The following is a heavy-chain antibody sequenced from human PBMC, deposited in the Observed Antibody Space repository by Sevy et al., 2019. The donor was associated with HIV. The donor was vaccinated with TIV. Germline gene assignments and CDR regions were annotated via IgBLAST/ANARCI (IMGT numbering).Heavy chain of an antibody. Sequence: SETLSLTCTVSGGSISSYYWSWIRQPAGKGLEWIGRIYTSGSTNYNPSLKSRVTMSVDTSKNQFSLKLSSVTAADTAVYYCARDVVLWFGELGRNYYYGMDVWVQGTTVTVSS. CDR2: IYTSGST. D-gene: IGHD3-10*01. J-gene: IGHJ6*02. CDR1: GGSISSYY. V-gene: IGHV4-4*07. CDR3: ARDVVLWFGELGRNYYYGMDV.